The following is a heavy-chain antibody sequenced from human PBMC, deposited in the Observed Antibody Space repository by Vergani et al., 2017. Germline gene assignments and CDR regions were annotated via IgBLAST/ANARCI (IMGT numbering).Heavy chain of an antibody. V-gene: IGHV3-23*01. J-gene: IGHJ5*02. Sequence: EVQLLESGGGLVQPGGSLRLSCAASGFTFSSYAMSWVRQAPGKGLEWVSGISGSGGSTYYEESVKGRFTISRDNSKNKLYLQMNSLRAEDTAVYYCAKDDAAAGTRDPWGQGTLVTVSS. D-gene: IGHD6-13*01. CDR3: AKDDAAAGTRDP. CDR1: GFTFSSYA. CDR2: ISGSGGST.